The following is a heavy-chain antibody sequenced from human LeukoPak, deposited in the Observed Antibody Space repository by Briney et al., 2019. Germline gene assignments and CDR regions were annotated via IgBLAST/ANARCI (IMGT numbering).Heavy chain of an antibody. V-gene: IGHV3-7*01. Sequence: GGSLRLSCAASGFTFSSYWMSWVRQAPGKGLKWVANIKQDGSEKNYVDSVKGRFTISRDNAKNSLYLQMNSLSAEDTAVYYCARGSSYHVYWGQGTLVTVSS. CDR1: GFTFSSYW. J-gene: IGHJ4*02. CDR3: ARGSSYHVY. D-gene: IGHD6-6*01. CDR2: IKQDGSEK.